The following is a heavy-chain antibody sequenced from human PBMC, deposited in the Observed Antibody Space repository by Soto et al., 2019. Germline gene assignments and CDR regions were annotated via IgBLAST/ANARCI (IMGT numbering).Heavy chain of an antibody. CDR2: ISYDGSNK. D-gene: IGHD6-13*01. CDR3: AKGGYSSSWPDYFDY. CDR1: GFTFSSYG. V-gene: IGHV3-30*18. Sequence: QVQLVESGGGVVQPGRSLRLSCAASGFTFSSYGMHWVRQAPGKGLEWVAVISYDGSNKYYADSVKGRFTISRDNSKNTLYLQMNSLRAEDTAVYYCAKGGYSSSWPDYFDYWGQGTLVTVSS. J-gene: IGHJ4*02.